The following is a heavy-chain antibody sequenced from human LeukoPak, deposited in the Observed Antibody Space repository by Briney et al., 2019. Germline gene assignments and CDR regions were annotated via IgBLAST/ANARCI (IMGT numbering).Heavy chain of an antibody. CDR3: ARAVITMVRGAFDI. CDR1: GGSFSGYY. J-gene: IGHJ3*02. D-gene: IGHD3-10*01. V-gene: IGHV4-34*01. CDR2: INHSGST. Sequence: PSETLSLTCAVYGGSFSGYYWSWIRQPPGKGLEWIGEINHSGSTNYNPSLKSRVTISVDTSKNRFSLKLSSVTAADTAVYYCARAVITMVRGAFDIWGQGTMVTVSS.